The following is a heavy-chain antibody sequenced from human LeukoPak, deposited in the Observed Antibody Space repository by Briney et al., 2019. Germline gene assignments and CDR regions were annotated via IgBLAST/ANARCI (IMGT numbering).Heavy chain of an antibody. J-gene: IGHJ4*02. CDR2: IIPIFGTA. V-gene: IGHV1-69*01. D-gene: IGHD3-9*01. CDR1: GGTFSSYA. CDR3: ARDLFYDILTGD. Sequence: GSSVKVSCKASGGTFSSYAISWVRQAAGQGLEWMGGIIPIFGTANYAQKFQGRVTITADESTSTAYMELSSLRSEDTAVYYCARDLFYDILTGDWGKGTLVTVSS.